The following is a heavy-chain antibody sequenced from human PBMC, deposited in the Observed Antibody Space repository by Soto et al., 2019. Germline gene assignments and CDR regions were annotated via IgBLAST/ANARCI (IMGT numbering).Heavy chain of an antibody. CDR3: ARSPGLVVVITNWFDP. D-gene: IGHD3-22*01. J-gene: IGHJ5*02. Sequence: QVQLVQSGAEVKKPGSSVKVSCKASGGTFSSYAISWVRQAPGQGLEWMGGIIPIFGTANYAQKFQGRVTINADKSTSTADMELSSLRSEDTAVYYCARSPGLVVVITNWFDPWGQGTLVTVSS. CDR2: IIPIFGTA. CDR1: GGTFSSYA. V-gene: IGHV1-69*06.